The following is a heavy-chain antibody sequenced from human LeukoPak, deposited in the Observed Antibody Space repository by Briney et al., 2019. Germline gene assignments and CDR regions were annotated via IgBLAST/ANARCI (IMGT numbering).Heavy chain of an antibody. CDR1: GYTFTSYG. CDR2: ISAYNGNT. CDR3: ASLSEYCSSGSCYLGWFDP. V-gene: IGHV1-18*01. J-gene: IGHJ5*02. Sequence: ASVKFSCKASGYTFTSYGISWVRQAPGQGLEWMGWISAYNGNTNYAQKLQGRVTMTTDTSTSTAYMELRSLRSDDTAVYYCASLSEYCSSGSCYLGWFDPWGQGTLVTVSS. D-gene: IGHD2-15*01.